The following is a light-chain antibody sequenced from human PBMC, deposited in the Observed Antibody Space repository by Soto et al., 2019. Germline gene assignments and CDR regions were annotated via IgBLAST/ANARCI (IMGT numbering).Light chain of an antibody. Sequence: QSALTQPASVSGAPGQSITVSCTGTSSEVGSYNLVSWYQQYPGKAPKLMIYEVTQRPSGVSNRFSGSKSGNTASLTISGLQAEDEADYYCCSYARGSTYVFGTGTKVTVL. CDR3: CSYARGSTYV. CDR2: EVT. V-gene: IGLV2-23*02. J-gene: IGLJ1*01. CDR1: SSEVGSYNL.